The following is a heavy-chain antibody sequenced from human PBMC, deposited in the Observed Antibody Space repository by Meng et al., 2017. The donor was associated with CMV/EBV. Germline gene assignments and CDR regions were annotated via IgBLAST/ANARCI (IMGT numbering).Heavy chain of an antibody. CDR1: GGSISSSSW. CDR3: ARGREYYDFWSGYLIRWFDP. J-gene: IGHJ5*02. D-gene: IGHD3-3*01. V-gene: IGHV4-4*02. Sequence: SETLSLTCAVSGGSISSSSWWSWVRQPPGKGLEWIGEIYHSGSTNYNPSLKSRVTISVDKSKNQFSLKLSSVTAADTAVYYCARGREYYDFWSGYLIRWFDPWGQGTLVTVSS. CDR2: IYHSGST.